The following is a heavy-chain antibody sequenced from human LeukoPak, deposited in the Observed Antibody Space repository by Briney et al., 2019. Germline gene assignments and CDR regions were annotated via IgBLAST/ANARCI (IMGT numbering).Heavy chain of an antibody. D-gene: IGHD6-13*01. CDR2: IIPIFGTA. J-gene: IGHJ6*02. Sequence: ASVKVSCKASGGTLSSYAISWVRQAPGRGLEWMGGIIPIFGTANYAQKFQGRVTITADESTSTAYMELSSLRSEDTAVYYCARAARRSSRAPMDVWGQGTTVTVSS. CDR1: GGTLSSYA. CDR3: ARAARRSSRAPMDV. V-gene: IGHV1-69*13.